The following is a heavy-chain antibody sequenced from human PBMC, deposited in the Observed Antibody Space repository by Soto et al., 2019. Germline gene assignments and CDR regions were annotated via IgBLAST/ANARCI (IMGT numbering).Heavy chain of an antibody. D-gene: IGHD1-1*01. V-gene: IGHV4-30-4*01. CDR3: ARGLSGDKVDS. CDR1: GGSISSGDYY. Sequence: QVQLQESGPGLVKPSQTLSLTCTIAGGSISSGDYYWSWIRQPPGKGLEWIGHIYDSGSTYNNPSLNSRVTISIDPSENQFSLILRSVTAADTAVYYCARGLSGDKVDSWGQGTLVTVSS. CDR2: IYDSGST. J-gene: IGHJ4*02.